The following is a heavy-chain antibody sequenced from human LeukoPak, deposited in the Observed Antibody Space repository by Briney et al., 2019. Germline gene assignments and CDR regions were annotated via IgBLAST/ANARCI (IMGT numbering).Heavy chain of an antibody. V-gene: IGHV3-30-3*01. J-gene: IGHJ4*02. CDR2: ISYDGSNK. D-gene: IGHD3-3*01. CDR3: ARDSQLLRFLEWLLQFDY. Sequence: GRSLRLSCAASGFTFSSYAMHWVRQAPGKGLEWVAVISYDGSNKYYADSVKGRFTISRDNSKNTLYLQMYSLRAEDTAVYYCARDSQLLRFLEWLLQFDYWGQGTLVTVSS. CDR1: GFTFSSYA.